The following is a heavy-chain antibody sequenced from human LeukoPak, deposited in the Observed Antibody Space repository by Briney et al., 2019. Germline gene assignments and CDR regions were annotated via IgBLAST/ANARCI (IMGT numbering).Heavy chain of an antibody. D-gene: IGHD2-2*01. CDR1: GYTFTSYG. J-gene: IGHJ4*02. CDR2: ISAYNGNT. CDR3: ARGMYCSSTSCFSFDY. Sequence: GASAKVSCKASGYTFTSYGISWVRQAPGQGLEWMGWISAYNGNTNYAQKLQGRVTMTTDTSTSTAYMELRSLRSDDTAVYYCARGMYCSSTSCFSFDYWGQGTLVTVSS. V-gene: IGHV1-18*01.